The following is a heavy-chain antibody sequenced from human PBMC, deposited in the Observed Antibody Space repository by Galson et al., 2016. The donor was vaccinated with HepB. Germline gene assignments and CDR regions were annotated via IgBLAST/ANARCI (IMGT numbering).Heavy chain of an antibody. CDR2: INADGTAT. V-gene: IGHV3-74*01. CDR1: GLDFRRYW. Sequence: SLRLSCAVSGLDFRRYWMHWVRQTPGKGLVWVSRINADGTATGYADSVKVRFTISRDDAKNTLYLQMNTLRVEDTAVYYCTRETRWYFDLWGRGTLLTVSS. J-gene: IGHJ2*01. CDR3: TRETRWYFDL.